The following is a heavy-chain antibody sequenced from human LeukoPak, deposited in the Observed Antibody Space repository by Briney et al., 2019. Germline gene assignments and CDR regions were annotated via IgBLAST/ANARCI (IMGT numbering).Heavy chain of an antibody. CDR2: ITYDGSNK. CDR3: ARDRYYGSGNYQNAGGCFDY. D-gene: IGHD3-10*01. Sequence: PGGSLRLSCAVSGFTFSSHTMYWVRQAPGKGLEWVAIITYDGSNKYYADSVKGRFTISRDNSKNSLYLQMNSLRDEDTAVYYCARDRYYGSGNYQNAGGCFDYWGQGTLVSVSP. V-gene: IGHV3-30-3*01. J-gene: IGHJ4*02. CDR1: GFTFSSHT.